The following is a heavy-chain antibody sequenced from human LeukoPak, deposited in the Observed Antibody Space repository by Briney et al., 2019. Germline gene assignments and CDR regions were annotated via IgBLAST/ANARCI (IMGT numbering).Heavy chain of an antibody. CDR1: GGTFSSYA. D-gene: IGHD2-8*01. V-gene: IGHV1-69*05. CDR2: IIPIFGTA. J-gene: IGHJ4*02. CDR3: ARDAEYCTNGVCYGGFDY. Sequence: SVKVSCKASGGTFSSYAISWVRQAPGQGLEWMGRIIPIFGTANYAQKFQGRVTITTDESTSTAYMELSSLRSEDTAVYYCARDAEYCTNGVCYGGFDYWGQGTLITVSS.